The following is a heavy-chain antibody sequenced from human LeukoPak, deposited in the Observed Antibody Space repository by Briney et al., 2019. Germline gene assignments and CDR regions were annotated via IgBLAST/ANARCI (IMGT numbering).Heavy chain of an antibody. D-gene: IGHD3-9*01. CDR1: GYTFTSYG. CDR2: ISAYNGNT. CDR3: ARDSYDILTGYYKRWFDP. J-gene: IGHJ5*02. V-gene: IGHV1-18*01. Sequence: ASVKVSCKASGYTFTSYGISWVRQAPGQGLEWMGWISAYNGNTNYAQKLQGRVTMTTDTSTSTACMELRSLRSDDTAVYYCARDSYDILTGYYKRWFDPWGQGTLVTVSS.